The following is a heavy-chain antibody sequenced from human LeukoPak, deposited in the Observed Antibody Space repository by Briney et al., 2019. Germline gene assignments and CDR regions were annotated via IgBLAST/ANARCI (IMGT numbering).Heavy chain of an antibody. Sequence: ASVKVSCKASGYTFTSYDINWVRQATGQGLEWMGWMNPNSGNTGYAQKFQGRVTITRNTSISTAYMELSSLRSEDTAVYYCAGVPAAMGYYYYYYMDVWGKGTTVTVSS. D-gene: IGHD2-2*01. J-gene: IGHJ6*03. CDR2: MNPNSGNT. CDR3: AGVPAAMGYYYYYYMDV. CDR1: GYTFTSYD. V-gene: IGHV1-8*03.